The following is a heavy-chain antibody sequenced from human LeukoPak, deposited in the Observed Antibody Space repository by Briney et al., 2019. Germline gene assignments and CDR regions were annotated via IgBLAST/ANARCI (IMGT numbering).Heavy chain of an antibody. Sequence: ASVKVSCKASGYTFTSYGISWVRQAPGQGLEWMGWISAYNGNTNYGQKLQGRVTMTTDTSTSAAYMERRSLRSDDRALYNVAREGLQWHYYYMELWGKGTRVTVSS. J-gene: IGHJ6*03. V-gene: IGHV1-18*01. CDR1: GYTFTSYG. CDR3: AREGLQWHYYYMEL. CDR2: ISAYNGNT. D-gene: IGHD4-11*01.